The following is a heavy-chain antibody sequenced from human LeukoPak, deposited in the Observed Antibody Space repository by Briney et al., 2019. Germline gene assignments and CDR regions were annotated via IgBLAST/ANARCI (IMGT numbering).Heavy chain of an antibody. CDR1: RFTFSSYA. V-gene: IGHV3-23*01. D-gene: IGHD1-26*01. CDR2: ISGSGGST. CDR3: AKAAVGDVFSFDY. Sequence: GGSLRLSCAASRFTFSSYAMSWVRQAPGKGLEWVSAISGSGGSTYYADSVKGRFTISRDNSKNTLYLQMNSLRAEDTAVYYYAKAAVGDVFSFDYWGQGTLVTVSS. J-gene: IGHJ4*02.